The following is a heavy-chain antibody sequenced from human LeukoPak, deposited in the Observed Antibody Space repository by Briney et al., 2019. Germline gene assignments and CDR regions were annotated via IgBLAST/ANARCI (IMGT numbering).Heavy chain of an antibody. V-gene: IGHV4-59*01. CDR2: IYDSGST. J-gene: IGHJ4*02. CDR3: AREKAAAGFDY. D-gene: IGHD6-13*01. Sequence: PSETLSLTCTVSGGSISSYYWSWIRQPPGKGLEWIGYIYDSGSTNYNPSLKSRVTISVDTSKNQFSLKLSSVTAADTAVYYCAREKAAAGFDYWGQGTLVTVSS. CDR1: GGSISSYY.